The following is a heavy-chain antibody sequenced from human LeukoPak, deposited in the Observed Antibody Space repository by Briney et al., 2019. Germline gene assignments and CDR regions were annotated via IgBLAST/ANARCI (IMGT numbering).Heavy chain of an antibody. CDR3: ASTRYCSSTSCYTAFDI. D-gene: IGHD2-2*02. J-gene: IGHJ3*02. Sequence: GESLKISCKGSGYSFTSYWIGWVRQMPGKGLEWMGIIYPGDSDTRYSPSFQGQVTISADKSISTAYLQGSSLKASDTAMYYCASTRYCSSTSCYTAFDIWGQGTMVTVSS. CDR2: IYPGDSDT. V-gene: IGHV5-51*01. CDR1: GYSFTSYW.